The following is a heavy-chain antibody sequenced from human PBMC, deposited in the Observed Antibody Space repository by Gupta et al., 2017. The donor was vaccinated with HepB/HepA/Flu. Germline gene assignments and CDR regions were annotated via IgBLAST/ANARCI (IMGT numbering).Heavy chain of an antibody. D-gene: IGHD1-1*01. J-gene: IGHJ4*02. V-gene: IGHV4-34*01. CDR2: INHSGST. CDR1: GGSFSGYY. Sequence: QVQLQQWGAGLLKPSETLSLTCAVYGGSFSGYYWSWIRQPPGKGLEWIGEINHSGSTNYNPSLKSRVTISVDTSKNQFSLKLSSVTAADTAVYYCARGSVQLERRAFDYWGQGTLVTVSS. CDR3: ARGSVQLERRAFDY.